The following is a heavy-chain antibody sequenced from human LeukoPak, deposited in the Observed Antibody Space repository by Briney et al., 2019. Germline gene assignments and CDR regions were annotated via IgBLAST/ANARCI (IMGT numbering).Heavy chain of an antibody. J-gene: IGHJ3*02. V-gene: IGHV3-23*01. D-gene: IGHD5-24*01. Sequence: TGGSLRLSCAASGFTFSSYAMSWVRKVPGKGLGGVSTIVGSAGSTYYADSVKGRFTISRDNSKNTLYLQMNSLRAEDTAVYYCAKDRGDNYPYGLDIWGQGTMVTVSS. CDR2: IVGSAGST. CDR3: AKDRGDNYPYGLDI. CDR1: GFTFSSYA.